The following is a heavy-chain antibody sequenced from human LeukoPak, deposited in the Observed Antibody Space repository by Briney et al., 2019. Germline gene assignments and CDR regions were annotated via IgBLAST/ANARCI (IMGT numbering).Heavy chain of an antibody. CDR3: ARDSKWLALNYFDY. V-gene: IGHV3-23*01. Sequence: TGGSLRLSCAASGFTFSSYALSWVRQAPGKGLEWVSAISGSGGTTYYADSVKGRFTISRDNSKNTLYLQMNSLRAEDTAVYYCARDSKWLALNYFDYWGQGTLVTVSS. CDR2: ISGSGGTT. CDR1: GFTFSSYA. J-gene: IGHJ4*02. D-gene: IGHD5-12*01.